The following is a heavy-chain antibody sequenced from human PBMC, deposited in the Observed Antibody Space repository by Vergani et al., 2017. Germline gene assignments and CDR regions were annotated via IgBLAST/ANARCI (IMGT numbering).Heavy chain of an antibody. D-gene: IGHD6-25*01. J-gene: IGHJ4*02. CDR1: GGSFSGYY. CDR3: ARGGSAAAGGRFDY. V-gene: IGHV4-34*01. CDR2: ITHSGST. Sequence: QVQLQQWGAGLLKPSETLSLTCAVYGGSFSGYYWSWIRQPPGKGLEWVGEITHSGSTNYNPSLKSRVTISVDTSKNQFSLQLSRVTAADTAVYYCARGGSAAAGGRFDYWGQGTLVTVSS.